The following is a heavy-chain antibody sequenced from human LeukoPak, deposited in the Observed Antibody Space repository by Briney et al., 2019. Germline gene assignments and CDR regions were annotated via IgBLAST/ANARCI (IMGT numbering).Heavy chain of an antibody. CDR1: GFTFSEYS. D-gene: IGHD2-15*01. CDR3: AKGGYTTSFDP. J-gene: IGHJ5*02. Sequence: GGSLRLSCAASGFTFSEYSLSRVRQAPGKGLEWVSNIRANGRDTYYTDSVKGRFTISRDNSKNTLYLEMNSLRAEDTAVYYCAKGGYTTSFDPWGQGTLVTVSS. V-gene: IGHV3-23*01. CDR2: IRANGRDT.